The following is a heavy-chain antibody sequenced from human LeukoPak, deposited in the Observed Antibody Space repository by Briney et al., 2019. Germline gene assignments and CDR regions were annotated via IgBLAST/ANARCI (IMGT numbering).Heavy chain of an antibody. D-gene: IGHD3-10*01. V-gene: IGHV4-59*01. Sequence: SGTLSLTCTVSGGSISSYYWSWIRQPPVKGLEWIGYIYYSGSTNYNPSLKSRVTISVDTSKNQFSLKLSSVTAADTAVYYCAGGSGSLKDYWGQGTLVTVSS. J-gene: IGHJ4*02. CDR3: AGGSGSLKDY. CDR1: GGSISSYY. CDR2: IYYSGST.